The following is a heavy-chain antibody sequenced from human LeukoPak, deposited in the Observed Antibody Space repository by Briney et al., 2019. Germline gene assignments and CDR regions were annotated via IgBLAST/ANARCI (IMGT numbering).Heavy chain of an antibody. Sequence: SETLSLTCTVSGGSISSYYWSWIRQPPGKGLEWIGYIYYSGSTNYNPSLKSRVTMSVDTSKNQFSLKLSSVTAADTAVYYCARGGSSGYYAFDIWGQGTMVTVSS. J-gene: IGHJ3*02. V-gene: IGHV4-59*12. CDR3: ARGGSSGYYAFDI. CDR1: GGSISSYY. D-gene: IGHD3-22*01. CDR2: IYYSGST.